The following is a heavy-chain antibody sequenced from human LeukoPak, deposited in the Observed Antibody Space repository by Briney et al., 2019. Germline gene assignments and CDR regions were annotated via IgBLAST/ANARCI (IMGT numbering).Heavy chain of an antibody. CDR1: GFTFGNYW. CDR3: ARDVPRGARYLDS. J-gene: IGHJ5*01. CDR2: IDDRGSEK. V-gene: IGHV3-7*01. D-gene: IGHD1-14*01. Sequence: GGSLRLSCATSGFTFGNYWMTWVRQAPGKRLEWVANIDDRGSEKNYADSVEGRFTNSRDNARNSMFLQMNSLRVEDTAVYFCARDVPRGARYLDSWGRGTLVTVSS.